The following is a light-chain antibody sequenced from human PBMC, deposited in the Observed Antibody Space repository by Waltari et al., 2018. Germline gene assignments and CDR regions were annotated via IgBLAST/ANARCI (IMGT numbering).Light chain of an antibody. CDR3: QQYNEWPYT. CDR2: AAS. V-gene: IGKV3-15*01. CDR1: QSVRNN. J-gene: IGKJ2*01. Sequence: ETVMIQSPATLSVSPGERATLSCRASQSVRNNVAWFQQTLGQAPRLLIYAASSRSTNIPGRFGGSGSGTDFTLTISSLQAEDFAVYYCQQYNEWPYTFGQGTVLEI.